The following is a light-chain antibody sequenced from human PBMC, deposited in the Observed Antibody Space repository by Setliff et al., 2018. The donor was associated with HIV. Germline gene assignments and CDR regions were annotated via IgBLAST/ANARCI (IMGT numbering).Light chain of an antibody. CDR3: SSYTSASAYV. V-gene: IGLV2-14*03. Sequence: QSALTQPASVSGSPRQSVTISCTGTSSAVGGSNYVSWYQQHPGKAPKLMIYDVAGRPSGVSNRFSGSKSGNTASLTISGLQAEDEADYYCSSYTSASAYVFGTGTKVTVL. CDR1: SSAVGGSNY. J-gene: IGLJ1*01. CDR2: DVA.